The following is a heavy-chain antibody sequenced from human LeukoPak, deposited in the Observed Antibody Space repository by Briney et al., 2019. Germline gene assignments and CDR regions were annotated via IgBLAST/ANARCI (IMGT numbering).Heavy chain of an antibody. J-gene: IGHJ6*02. CDR3: TTEHYYYGMDV. V-gene: IGHV3-15*01. CDR1: GFTFSNAW. CDR2: IKSKTDGGTT. Sequence: GGSLRLSCAASGFTFSNAWMSWVRQAPGKGLEWVGRIKSKTDGGTTDYAAPVKGRFTISRDDSKNTLYLQMNSLKTEDTAVYFCTTEHYYYGMDVWGQGTTVTVSS.